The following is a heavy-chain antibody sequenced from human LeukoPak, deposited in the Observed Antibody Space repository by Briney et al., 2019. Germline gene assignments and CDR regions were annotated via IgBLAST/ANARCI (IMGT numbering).Heavy chain of an antibody. CDR3: ARATYYYGSGSASFDY. CDR1: GGSISSGSYY. Sequence: SQTLSLTCTVSGGSISSGSYYWSWIRQPAGKGLEWIGRIYTSGSTNYNPSLKSRVTISVDTSKNQFSLKLSSVTAADTAVYYCARATYYYGSGSASFDYWGQGTLVTVSS. V-gene: IGHV4-61*02. CDR2: IYTSGST. J-gene: IGHJ4*02. D-gene: IGHD3-10*01.